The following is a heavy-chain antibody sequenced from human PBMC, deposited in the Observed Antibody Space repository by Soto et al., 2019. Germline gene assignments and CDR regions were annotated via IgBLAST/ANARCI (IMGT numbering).Heavy chain of an antibody. Sequence: QVQLQESGPGLVKPSETLSLICTVSGGSVNNYYWGWVRQPAGKGLEWIGRIFADGSTTYNPSLMGRVTLSVDTSRNQLSLELTSMTAADMAVYYCVRDHAQVVVGTGFDCWGQGAPVTVSS. J-gene: IGHJ4*02. CDR2: IFADGST. CDR1: GGSVNNYY. D-gene: IGHD2-15*01. CDR3: VRDHAQVVVGTGFDC. V-gene: IGHV4-4*07.